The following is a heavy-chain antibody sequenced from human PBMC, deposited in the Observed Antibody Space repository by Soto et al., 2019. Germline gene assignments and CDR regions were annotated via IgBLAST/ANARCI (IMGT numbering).Heavy chain of an antibody. CDR3: ANSTYYYDSSGSWFDP. V-gene: IGHV1-58*01. CDR2: IIVGSGGT. D-gene: IGHD3-22*01. J-gene: IGHJ5*02. CDR1: GFTFTDSA. Sequence: QMQVVQSGPEVKTPGTSVKVSCKTSGFTFTDSAVQWVRQARGQRLEWIGWIIVGSGGTKYAQNLRERITITRDTSTNTAYMELSSLRSEDTAVYYCANSTYYYDSSGSWFDPWGQGTLVTVSS.